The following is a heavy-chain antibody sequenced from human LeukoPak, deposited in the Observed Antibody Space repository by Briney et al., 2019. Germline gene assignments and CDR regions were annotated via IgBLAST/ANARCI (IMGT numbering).Heavy chain of an antibody. CDR3: ARGGSGYSSNWFDP. CDR2: IYIGGAT. V-gene: IGHV3-53*01. CDR1: GFSVGTNY. D-gene: IGHD3-3*01. Sequence: PWGSLRLSCAASGFSVGTNYMSWVRQAPGKGLEWVSIIYIGGATYYADSVRGRFTISRDNSKNTLYLQMNSLRAEDTAVYYCARGGSGYSSNWFDPWGQGTLVTVSS. J-gene: IGHJ5*02.